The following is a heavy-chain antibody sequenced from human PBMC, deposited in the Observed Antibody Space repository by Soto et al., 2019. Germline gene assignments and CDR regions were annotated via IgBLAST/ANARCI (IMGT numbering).Heavy chain of an antibody. CDR3: ASSIAAAAFEP. CDR2: IKQDGSEK. V-gene: IGHV3-7*01. CDR1: GFTFSSYW. J-gene: IGHJ5*02. Sequence: EVQLVESGGGLVQPGGSLRLSCAASGFTFSSYWMSWVRQAPGKGLEWVANIKQDGSEKYYVDSVKGRFTISRDNAKNSLYLQMNSLRAEDTAVYYCASSIAAAAFEPWGQGTLVTVSS. D-gene: IGHD6-13*01.